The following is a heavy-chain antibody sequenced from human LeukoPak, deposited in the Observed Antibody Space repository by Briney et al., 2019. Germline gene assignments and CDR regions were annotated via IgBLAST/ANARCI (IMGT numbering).Heavy chain of an antibody. CDR3: ARVNLMRGSYYFDY. CDR2: ISSSSKTI. D-gene: IGHD3-10*01. J-gene: IGHJ4*02. Sequence: GGSLRLSCEASGFTFSSYSMDWARQAPGKGLEWASYISSSSKTIYYADSVKGRFTITRDNAKNSLYLHMKTLRAEDTAVYYCARVNLMRGSYYFDYWGQGTLVTVSS. CDR1: GFTFSSYS. V-gene: IGHV3-48*01.